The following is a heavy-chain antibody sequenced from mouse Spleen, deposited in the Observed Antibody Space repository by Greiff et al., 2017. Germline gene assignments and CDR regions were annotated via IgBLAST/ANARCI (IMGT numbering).Heavy chain of an antibody. Sequence: EVKLVESGPGLVKPSQSLSLTCSVTGYSITSGYYWNWIRQFPGNKLEWMGYISYDGSNNYNPSLKNRISITRDTSKNQFFLKLNSVTTEDTATYYCARDPPYGNNGGFAYWGQGTLVTVSA. V-gene: IGHV3-6*01. CDR1: GYSITSGYY. CDR2: ISYDGSN. J-gene: IGHJ3*01. CDR3: ARDPPYGNNGGFAY. D-gene: IGHD2-1*01.